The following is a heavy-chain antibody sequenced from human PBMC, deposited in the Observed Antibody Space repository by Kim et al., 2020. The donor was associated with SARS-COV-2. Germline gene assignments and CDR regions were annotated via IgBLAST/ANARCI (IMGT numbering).Heavy chain of an antibody. Sequence: SVKVSCKASGGTFSSYAISWVRQAPGQGLEWMGGIIPIFGTANYAQKFQGRVTITADESTSTAYMELSSLRSEDTAVYYCARKKEQQLEPQGYYYYGMDVWGQGTTVTVSS. V-gene: IGHV1-69*13. D-gene: IGHD6-13*01. CDR3: ARKKEQQLEPQGYYYYGMDV. CDR2: IIPIFGTA. CDR1: GGTFSSYA. J-gene: IGHJ6*02.